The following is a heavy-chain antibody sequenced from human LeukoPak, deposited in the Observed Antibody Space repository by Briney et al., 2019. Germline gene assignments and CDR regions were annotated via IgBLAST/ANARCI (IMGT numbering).Heavy chain of an antibody. CDR1: GDSISRYY. V-gene: IGHV4-4*07. J-gene: IGHJ4*02. D-gene: IGHD3-10*01. CDR3: ARTRYYYNSRSYGAPYYFDY. Sequence: PSETLSLTCTVSGDSISRYYWSWIRQPAGKGLEWIGRIYNGGIITYNPSLKSRVTMSIDTSKNQFSLKLSSVTAADTAVYYCARTRYYYNSRSYGAPYYFDYWGQGTLVTVSS. CDR2: IYNGGII.